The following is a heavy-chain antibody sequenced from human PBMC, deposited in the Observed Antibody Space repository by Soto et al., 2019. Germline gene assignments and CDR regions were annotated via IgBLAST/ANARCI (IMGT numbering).Heavy chain of an antibody. CDR3: ARGTELHYDYYYYYGMDV. Sequence: QVQLVESGGGVVQPGRSLRLSCAASGFTFSSYAMHWVRQAPGKGLEWVAVISYDGSNKYYADSVKGRFTISRDNSKNTLYLQMNSLRAEDTAVYYCARGTELHYDYYYYYGMDVWGQGTTVTVSS. V-gene: IGHV3-30-3*01. J-gene: IGHJ6*02. CDR1: GFTFSSYA. CDR2: ISYDGSNK. D-gene: IGHD3-10*01.